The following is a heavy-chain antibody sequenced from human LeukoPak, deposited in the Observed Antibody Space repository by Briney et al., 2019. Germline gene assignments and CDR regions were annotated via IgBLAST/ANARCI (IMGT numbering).Heavy chain of an antibody. Sequence: GSLRLSCAASGFTFNKSWMSWVRQAPGKGLEWVAVIWYDGSNKYYADSVKGRFTISRDNSKNTLYLQMNSLRAEDTAVYYCARDRDYYDSSGYDYWSQGTLVTVSS. CDR2: IWYDGSNK. CDR3: ARDRDYYDSSGYDY. J-gene: IGHJ4*02. V-gene: IGHV3-33*07. CDR1: GFTFNKSW. D-gene: IGHD3-22*01.